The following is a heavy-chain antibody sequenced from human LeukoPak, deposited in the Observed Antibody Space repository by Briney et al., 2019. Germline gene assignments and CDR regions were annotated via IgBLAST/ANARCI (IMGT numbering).Heavy chain of an antibody. D-gene: IGHD3/OR15-3a*01. J-gene: IGHJ4*02. CDR2: IPSAGSKN. CDR1: GFSFSNYG. CDR3: AKGLLGLGDY. V-gene: IGHV3-30*02. Sequence: PGGSDRLSRAASGFSFSNYGMHWVRQAPGKGLEWVAFIPSAGSKNYSADPVKGRFTISRDNSKNTVYLQMNSLRAEDTAVYYCAKGLLGLGDYWGQGTLVTVSS.